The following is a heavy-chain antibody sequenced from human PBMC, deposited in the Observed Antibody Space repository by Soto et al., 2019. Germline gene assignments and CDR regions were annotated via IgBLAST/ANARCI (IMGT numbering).Heavy chain of an antibody. CDR1: GFTFTRYS. Sequence: GESLKLSCAASGFTFTRYSMNWVRQAPGKGLEWVSSISSTTNYIYYGDSMKGRFTISRDNGKNSLYLEIHSLRAEDTAVYYCARESEDLTSNFDYWGQGTLVTVSS. CDR3: ARESEDLTSNFDY. CDR2: ISSTTNYI. J-gene: IGHJ4*02. V-gene: IGHV3-21*06.